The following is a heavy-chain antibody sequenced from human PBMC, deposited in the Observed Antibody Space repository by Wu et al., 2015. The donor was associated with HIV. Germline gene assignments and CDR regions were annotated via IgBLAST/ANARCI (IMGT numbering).Heavy chain of an antibody. V-gene: IGHV1-46*01. Sequence: QVQLVQSGAEVKKPGASVKISCKASGYTFTSHYMHWVRQAPGQGLEWMGIIDPNGGITKYAEKFQGRVTMTRDTSTSTGYMEVSSLTSEDTAVYYCTTELRMVRNMISVGFDCWGQGSLVIVSS. CDR3: TTELRMVRNMISVGFDC. J-gene: IGHJ4*02. D-gene: IGHD3-10*01. CDR1: GYTFTSHY. CDR2: IDPNGGIT.